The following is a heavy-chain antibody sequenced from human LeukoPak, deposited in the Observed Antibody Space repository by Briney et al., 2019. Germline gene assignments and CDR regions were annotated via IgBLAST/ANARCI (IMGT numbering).Heavy chain of an antibody. D-gene: IGHD6-19*01. J-gene: IGHJ3*02. CDR3: ARDSGPLAFDI. CDR2: ITHSGRT. Sequence: PSETLSLTRAVYGGSFSGYYWSWIRQPPGKGLEWIGEITHSGRTNYTPSLKSRVTISVDTSKNQFSLKLSSVTAADTAVYYCARDSGPLAFDIWGQGAMVSVSS. V-gene: IGHV4-34*01. CDR1: GGSFSGYY.